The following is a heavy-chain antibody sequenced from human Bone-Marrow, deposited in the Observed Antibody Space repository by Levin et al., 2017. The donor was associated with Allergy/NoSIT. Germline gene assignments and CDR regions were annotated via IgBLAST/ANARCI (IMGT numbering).Heavy chain of an antibody. CDR3: ARGLVGDVVVVAARNDAFDI. V-gene: IGHV3-11*05. CDR2: ISSSSSYT. D-gene: IGHD2-15*01. CDR1: GFTFSDYY. Sequence: SCAASGFTFSDYYMSWIHQAPGKGLEWVSYISSSSSYTNYADSVKGRFTISRDNAKNSLYLQMNSLRAEDTAVYYCARGLVGDVVVVAARNDAFDIWGQGTMVTVSS. J-gene: IGHJ3*02.